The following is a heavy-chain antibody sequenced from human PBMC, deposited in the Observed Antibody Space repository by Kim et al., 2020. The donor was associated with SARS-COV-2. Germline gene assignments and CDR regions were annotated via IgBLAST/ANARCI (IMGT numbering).Heavy chain of an antibody. V-gene: IGHV4-59*13. CDR2: IYYSGST. J-gene: IGHJ6*02. D-gene: IGHD3-3*01. CDR1: GGSISSYY. Sequence: SETLSLTCTVSGGSISSYYWSWIRQPPGKGLEWIGYIYYSGSTNYNPSLKSRVTISVDTSKNQFSLKLSSVTAADTAVYYCARGLPLRFLERLGNGGSSRLSGMDVWGQGTTVTVSS. CDR3: ARGLPLRFLERLGNGGSSRLSGMDV.